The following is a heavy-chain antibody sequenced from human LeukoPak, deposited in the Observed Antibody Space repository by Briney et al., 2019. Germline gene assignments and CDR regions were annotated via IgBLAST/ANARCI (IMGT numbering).Heavy chain of an antibody. D-gene: IGHD5-12*01. CDR2: ISNDGSTT. J-gene: IGHJ6*02. V-gene: IGHV3-30-3*01. CDR3: ARVVSGYGLYFYYGMDV. Sequence: GGSLRLSCAASGFTFSGYAMHWVRQAPGKGLEWVALISNDGSTTYYADSVKGRFTISRDNSKNTLYVQMNSLRGEDTAVYYCARVVSGYGLYFYYGMDVWGQGTTVTVSS. CDR1: GFTFSGYA.